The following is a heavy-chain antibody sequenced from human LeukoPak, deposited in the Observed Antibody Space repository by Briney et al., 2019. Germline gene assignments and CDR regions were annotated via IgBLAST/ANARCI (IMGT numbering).Heavy chain of an antibody. CDR1: GFTVSPYY. D-gene: IGHD3-10*01. CDR2: IYSGGDT. J-gene: IGHJ4*02. V-gene: IGHV3-66*01. CDR3: ARGLLGSGSTFDY. Sequence: GGSLRLSCAASGFTVSPYYMSWVRQAPGKGLEWVSLIYSGGDTFYTDSVKGRFTISRDNSKNTLDLQMNSLRAEDTAVYYCARGLLGSGSTFDYWGQGTLVTISP.